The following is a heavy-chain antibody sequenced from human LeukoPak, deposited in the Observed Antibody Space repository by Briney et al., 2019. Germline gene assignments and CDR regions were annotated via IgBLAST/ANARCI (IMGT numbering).Heavy chain of an antibody. J-gene: IGHJ4*02. CDR1: GLTFSAYA. V-gene: IGHV3-64*01. CDR3: ARARYSDY. D-gene: IGHD3-9*01. Sequence: GGSLRLSCAASGLTFSAYAMHWVRQAPGKGLEYVSSISSNGVNTYYANSVKGRFTISRDNSKNTLYLQMGSLRAEDTAVYYCARARYSDYWGQGTLVTVSS. CDR2: ISSNGVNT.